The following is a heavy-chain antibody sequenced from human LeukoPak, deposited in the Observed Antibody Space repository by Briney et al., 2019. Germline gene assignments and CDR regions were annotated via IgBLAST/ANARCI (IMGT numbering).Heavy chain of an antibody. D-gene: IGHD5-12*01. V-gene: IGHV1-3*02. CDR3: ARQRVRKSIIVAIKEANWFDP. Sequence: ASVKVSCKASGYSFTDYYIHWVRQAPGQRLEWMGWSNAGNGNTKYSQEFQGRVTITRDTSASTAYMELSSLRSEDMAVYYCARQRVRKSIIVAIKEANWFDPWGQGTLVTVSS. CDR1: GYSFTDYY. J-gene: IGHJ5*02. CDR2: SNAGNGNT.